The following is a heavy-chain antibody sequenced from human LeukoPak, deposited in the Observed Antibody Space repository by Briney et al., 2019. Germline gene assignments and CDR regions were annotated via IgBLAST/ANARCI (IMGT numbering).Heavy chain of an antibody. Sequence: PGRSLRLSCAASGFTFSNYWMRWVPQAPGKGLEWVAHINKDGSEIYYVDSVKGRFTISRDNAKNSLSLQMNSLRVEDTAVYYCARDKVTYWGQGTLVTVSS. CDR3: ARDKVTY. V-gene: IGHV3-7*01. CDR2: INKDGSEI. J-gene: IGHJ4*02. CDR1: GFTFSNYW.